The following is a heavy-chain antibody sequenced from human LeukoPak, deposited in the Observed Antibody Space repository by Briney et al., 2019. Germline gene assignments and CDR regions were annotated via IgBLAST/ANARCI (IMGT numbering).Heavy chain of an antibody. CDR2: IYYSGST. V-gene: IGHV4-30-4*01. CDR1: GGSISSGDYY. J-gene: IGHJ4*02. CDR3: ARAIVGSGNNYFDY. Sequence: SETLSLTCTVSGGSISSGDYYWSWIRQPPGEGLEWIGYIYYSGSTYYNPSLKSRVAISVDTSKNQFSLKLSSVTAADTAVYYCARAIVGSGNNYFDYWGQGTLVTVSS. D-gene: IGHD3-10*01.